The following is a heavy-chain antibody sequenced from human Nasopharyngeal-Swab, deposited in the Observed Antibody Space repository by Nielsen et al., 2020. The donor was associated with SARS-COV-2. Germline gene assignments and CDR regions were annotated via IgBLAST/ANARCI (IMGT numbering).Heavy chain of an antibody. CDR3: ARDGFGESPYYYYYGMDV. CDR2: ISSSTSYI. J-gene: IGHJ6*02. D-gene: IGHD3-10*01. V-gene: IGHV3-21*01. CDR1: GFTFSNYS. Sequence: GGSLRLSCAASGFTFSNYSMNWVRQAPGKGLEWASSISSSTSYIYYADSVKGRFTISRDNAKNSLYLQMNSLRAEDTAVYYCARDGFGESPYYYYYGMDVWGQGTTVTVSS.